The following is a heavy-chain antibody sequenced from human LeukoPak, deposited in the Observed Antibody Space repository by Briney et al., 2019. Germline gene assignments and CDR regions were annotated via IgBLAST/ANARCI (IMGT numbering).Heavy chain of an antibody. CDR1: GYTFTGYY. CDR2: INPNSGGT. J-gene: IGHJ4*02. CDR3: ARAGRLYCSSTSCYTASGGLIDY. V-gene: IGHV1-2*02. D-gene: IGHD2-2*02. Sequence: ASVKVSCKASGYTFTGYYMHWVRQAPGQGPEWMGWINPNSGGTNYAQKFQGRVTMTRDTSISTAYMELSRLRSDDTAVYYCARAGRLYCSSTSCYTASGGLIDYWGQGTLVTVSS.